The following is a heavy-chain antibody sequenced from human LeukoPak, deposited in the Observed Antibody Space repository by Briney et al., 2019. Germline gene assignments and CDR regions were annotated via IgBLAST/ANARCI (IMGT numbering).Heavy chain of an antibody. CDR3: ARDPDYYDSSGYYWVDY. CDR2: IIPILGIA. CDR1: GGTFSSYA. D-gene: IGHD3-22*01. J-gene: IGHJ4*02. Sequence: SVKVSRKASGGTFSSYAISWVRQAPGHGLEWMGRIIPILGIANYAQKFQGRVTITADKSTSTAYMELSSLRSEDTAVYYCARDPDYYDSSGYYWVDYWGQGTLVTVSS. V-gene: IGHV1-69*04.